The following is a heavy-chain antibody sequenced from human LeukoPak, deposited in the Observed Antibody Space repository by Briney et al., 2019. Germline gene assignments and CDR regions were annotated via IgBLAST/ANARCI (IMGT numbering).Heavy chain of an antibody. V-gene: IGHV4-59*08. D-gene: IGHD2-15*01. CDR3: ASTFSGSSFRYVFDY. CDR1: GDSISSYY. Sequence: SETLSLLCTVSGDSISSYYWGWIRQPPGKGLEWIGYIYYSGSTNYNPSLKSRVTISLDTSKNQFSLKLSSVTAADTAVYYCASTFSGSSFRYVFDYWGQGTMVTVSS. J-gene: IGHJ3*01. CDR2: IYYSGST.